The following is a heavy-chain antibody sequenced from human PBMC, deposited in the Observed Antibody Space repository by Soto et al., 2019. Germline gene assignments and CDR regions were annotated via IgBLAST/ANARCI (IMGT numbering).Heavy chain of an antibody. V-gene: IGHV1-69*02. D-gene: IGHD2-2*01. CDR2: IIPILGIA. J-gene: IGHJ5*02. CDR1: GGTFSSYT. CDR3: ARVSCSSTSCYGNCFEP. Sequence: ASVKVSCKASGGTFSSYTISWVRQAPGQGLEWMGRIIPILGIANYAQKFQGRVTITADKSTSTAYMELSSLRSEDTAVYYCARVSCSSTSCYGNCFEPWGQGTLVTVSS.